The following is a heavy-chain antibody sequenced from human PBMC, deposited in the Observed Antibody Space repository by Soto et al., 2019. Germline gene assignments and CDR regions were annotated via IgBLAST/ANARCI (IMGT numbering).Heavy chain of an antibody. CDR2: ISSSSSTI. CDR1: GFTFSSYS. J-gene: IGHJ4*02. V-gene: IGHV3-48*01. Sequence: EVQLVESGGGLVQPGGSLRLSCAASGFTFSSYSMNWVRQAPGKGLEWVSYISSSSSTIYYADSVKGRFTISRNNAKSSVYLQMNSLRAEDTAVYYCARGDDSSGYYYVYWGQGTLVTVSS. D-gene: IGHD3-22*01. CDR3: ARGDDSSGYYYVY.